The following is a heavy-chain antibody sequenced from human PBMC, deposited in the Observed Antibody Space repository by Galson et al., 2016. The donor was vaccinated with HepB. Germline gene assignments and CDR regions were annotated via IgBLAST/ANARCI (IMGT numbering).Heavy chain of an antibody. V-gene: IGHV3-48*03. CDR1: GFTLSGYE. J-gene: IGHJ6*02. CDR3: ARDLPLRDGDNPAGGMDV. D-gene: IGHD5-24*01. Sequence: SLRLSCAASGFTLSGYELNWVRQAPGKGLEWVSYIGSSGTPTYYADSVKGRFTISRDNAKNSLYLQMNSLRVEDTAVYYCARDLPLRDGDNPAGGMDVWGQGTTVTVSS. CDR2: IGSSGTPT.